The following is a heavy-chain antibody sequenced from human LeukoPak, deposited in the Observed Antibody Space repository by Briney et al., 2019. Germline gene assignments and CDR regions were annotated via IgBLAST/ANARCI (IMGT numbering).Heavy chain of an antibody. V-gene: IGHV4-4*07. CDR2: IYTSGST. Sequence: SETLSLTCTVSGGSISSYYWSWIRQPAGKGLEWIGRIYTSGSTNYNPSLKSRVTMSVDTSKNQFSLKLSSVTAADTAVYYRAREAAIQGGYYFDYWGQGTLVTVSS. J-gene: IGHJ4*02. CDR3: AREAAIQGGYYFDY. D-gene: IGHD2-21*02. CDR1: GGSISSYY.